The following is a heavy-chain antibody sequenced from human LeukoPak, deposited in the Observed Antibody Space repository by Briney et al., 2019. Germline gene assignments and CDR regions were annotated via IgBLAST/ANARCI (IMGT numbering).Heavy chain of an antibody. CDR2: ISGSGGST. V-gene: IGHV3-23*01. CDR1: GFTFSSYA. J-gene: IGHJ4*02. Sequence: GGSLRLSCAASGFTFSSYAMSWVRQAPGKGLEWVSAISGSGGSTYYADSVKGRFTISRDNSKNTLYLQMNSLRAEDTTVYYCAKGGKYGSGSYDYFDYWGQGTLVTVSS. CDR3: AKGGKYGSGSYDYFDY. D-gene: IGHD3-10*01.